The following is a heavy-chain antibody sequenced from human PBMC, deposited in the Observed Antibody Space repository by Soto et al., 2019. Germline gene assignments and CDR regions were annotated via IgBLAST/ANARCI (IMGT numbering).Heavy chain of an antibody. Sequence: SETLSLTCAVYGGSFSGYYWSWIRQPPGKGLEWIGEINHSGSTNYNPPLKSRVTISVDTSKNQFSLKLSSVTAADTAVYYCARGGVRGVYYGYFFWKNWGQGTLVTVSS. CDR2: INHSGST. CDR1: GGSFSGYY. J-gene: IGHJ4*02. CDR3: ARGGVRGVYYGYFFWKN. V-gene: IGHV4-34*01. D-gene: IGHD3-10*01.